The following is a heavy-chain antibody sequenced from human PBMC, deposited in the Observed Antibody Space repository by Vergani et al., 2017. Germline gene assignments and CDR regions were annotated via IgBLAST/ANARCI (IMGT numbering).Heavy chain of an antibody. CDR3: ARSIAAAGPFDY. J-gene: IGHJ4*02. Sequence: QLQLQESGPGLVKPSATLSLTCSVSGASIRSSNYYWGWIRQPPGKGLEWIASIYYSGSTYYNPSLKSRVTISVDTSKNQFSLKLSSVTAADTAVYYCARSIAAAGPFDYWGQGTLVTVSS. CDR1: GASIRSSNYY. D-gene: IGHD6-13*01. V-gene: IGHV4-39*01. CDR2: IYYSGST.